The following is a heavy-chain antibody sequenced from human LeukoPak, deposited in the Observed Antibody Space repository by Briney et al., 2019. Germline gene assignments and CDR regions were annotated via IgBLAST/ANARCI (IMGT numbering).Heavy chain of an antibody. D-gene: IGHD3-22*01. J-gene: IGHJ3*02. CDR2: IKSKTHGGTT. CDR1: AFTFSNAW. CDR3: TARQRGPDSGGYYYDDAFDI. Sequence: GGSLRLSCAASAFTFSNAWMSWVRQAPGKGLEWVGRIKSKTHGGTTDYAAPVKGRFTISRDDSKNTLYLQMNSLKTEDTAVYYCTARQRGPDSGGYYYDDAFDIWGQGTMVTVSS. V-gene: IGHV3-15*01.